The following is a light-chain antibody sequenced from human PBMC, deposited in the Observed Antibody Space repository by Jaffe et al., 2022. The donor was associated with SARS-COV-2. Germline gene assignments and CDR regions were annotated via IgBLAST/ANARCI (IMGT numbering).Light chain of an antibody. CDR1: SLRSYY. CDR3: NSRDSSASYV. V-gene: IGLV3-19*01. CDR2: GKN. Sequence: SSELTQDPAVSVALGQTVRITCQGDSLRSYYASWYQQKPGQAPVLVIYGKNNRPSGIPDRFSGSSSGNTASLTITGAQAEDEADYYCNSRDSSASYVFGTGTKVTVL. J-gene: IGLJ1*01.